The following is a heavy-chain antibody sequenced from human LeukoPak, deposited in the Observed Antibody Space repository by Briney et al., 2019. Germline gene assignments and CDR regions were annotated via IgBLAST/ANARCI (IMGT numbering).Heavy chain of an antibody. J-gene: IGHJ3*02. Sequence: SVKVSCKASGGTFSSYAISWVRQAPGHGLEWMGGIIPFFGTANYAQKFPGRVTITADESTSTAYMELSSLRSEDTAVYYCARSWVLDAFDIWGQGTMVTVSS. CDR1: GGTFSSYA. D-gene: IGHD4/OR15-4a*01. V-gene: IGHV1-69*13. CDR2: IIPFFGTA. CDR3: ARSWVLDAFDI.